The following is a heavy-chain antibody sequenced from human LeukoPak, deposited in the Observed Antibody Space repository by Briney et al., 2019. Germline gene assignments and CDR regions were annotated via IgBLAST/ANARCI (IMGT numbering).Heavy chain of an antibody. CDR2: ISWNSGNI. D-gene: IGHD2/OR15-2a*01. CDR3: AKDAYGGATFFYYMDV. Sequence: GGSLRLSCAGSGFTFDDYAMLWVRQTPGKGLEWVSGISWNSGNIAYADFVGGRFTISRDNAKHSLSLQMNSLSDEDTAVYYCAKDAYGGATFFYYMDVWGKGTTVTVPS. CDR1: GFTFDDYA. J-gene: IGHJ6*03. V-gene: IGHV3-9*01.